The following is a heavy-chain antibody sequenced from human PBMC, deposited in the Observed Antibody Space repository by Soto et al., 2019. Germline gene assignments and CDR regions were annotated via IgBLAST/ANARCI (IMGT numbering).Heavy chain of an antibody. CDR2: IIPIFGTA. Sequence: SVKVSCKASGGTFSSYAISWVRQAPGQGLEWMGGIIPIFGTANYAQKFQGRVTITADESTSTAYMELSSLRSEDTAVYYCARDLMTRAAFDIWGQGTMVTVSS. V-gene: IGHV1-69*13. CDR3: ARDLMTRAAFDI. J-gene: IGHJ3*02. CDR1: GGTFSSYA.